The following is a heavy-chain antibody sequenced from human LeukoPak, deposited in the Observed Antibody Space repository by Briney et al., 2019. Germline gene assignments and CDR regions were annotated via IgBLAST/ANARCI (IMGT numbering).Heavy chain of an antibody. D-gene: IGHD5-18*01. J-gene: IGHJ4*02. CDR3: ARKDRLGYSYGQGPFDF. CDR1: GGSFSGYY. Sequence: ASETLSLTCAVYGGSFSGYYWSWIRQPPGKGLEWIGEINHSGSTNYNPSLKSRVTISVDTSKNQFSLKLSSVTAADTAVYYCARKDRLGYSYGQGPFDFWGQGTLVTVSS. CDR2: INHSGST. V-gene: IGHV4-34*01.